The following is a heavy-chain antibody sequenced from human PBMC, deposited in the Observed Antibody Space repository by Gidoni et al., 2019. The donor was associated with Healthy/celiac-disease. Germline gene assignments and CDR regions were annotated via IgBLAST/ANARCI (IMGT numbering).Heavy chain of an antibody. CDR1: GFTFSDYY. CDR2: ISSSGSTI. Sequence: QVQLVESGGGLVKPGGSLRLSCAASGFTFSDYYMSWIRQAPGKGLEWVSYISSSGSTIYYADSVKGRFTISRDNAKNSLYLQMNSLRAEDTAVYYCARERGGSSTKSDGRTETYYMDVWGKGTTVTVSS. V-gene: IGHV3-11*01. CDR3: ARERGGSSTKSDGRTETYYMDV. D-gene: IGHD2-2*01. J-gene: IGHJ6*03.